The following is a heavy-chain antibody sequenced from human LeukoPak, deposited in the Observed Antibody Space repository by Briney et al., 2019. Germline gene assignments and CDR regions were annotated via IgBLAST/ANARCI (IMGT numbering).Heavy chain of an antibody. V-gene: IGHV4-38-2*02. Sequence: SETLSLTCTVSGYSISSGYYWGWLRQPPGKGLEWIGTIRHSGTTYYNPSLKSRVTISIDSSKNQFSLKLTSVTAADTAVVYCARGSFPAYMTTVTTRAFPFDPWGQGTLVTVSS. D-gene: IGHD4-17*01. J-gene: IGHJ5*02. CDR2: IRHSGTT. CDR1: GYSISSGYY. CDR3: ARGSFPAYMTTVTTRAFPFDP.